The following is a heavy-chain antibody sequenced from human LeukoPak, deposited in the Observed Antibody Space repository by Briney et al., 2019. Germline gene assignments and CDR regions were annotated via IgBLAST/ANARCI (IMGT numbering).Heavy chain of an antibody. V-gene: IGHV4-4*07. J-gene: IGHJ4*02. D-gene: IGHD4-17*01. CDR3: ARGAPNTVTEGAFDY. CDR1: GGSISSYY. CDR2: IHTSGST. Sequence: PSETLSLTCTVSGGSISSYYWSWIRQPARKGLEWIGRIHTSGSTNYNPSLKSRVTMSVDTSKNQFSLKLSSVTAADTAVYYCARGAPNTVTEGAFDYWGQGTLVTVSS.